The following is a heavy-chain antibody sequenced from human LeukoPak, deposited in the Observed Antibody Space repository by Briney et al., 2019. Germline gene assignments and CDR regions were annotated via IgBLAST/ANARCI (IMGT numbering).Heavy chain of an antibody. Sequence: GGSLRLSCAASRFTFSSYAMSWVRQAPGKGLEWVSAISGSGGSTYYADSVKGRFTISRDNSKNTLYLQMNSLRAEDTAVYYCAKSPSAVPAGNYYMDVWGKGTTVTVSS. J-gene: IGHJ6*03. D-gene: IGHD2-2*01. V-gene: IGHV3-23*01. CDR3: AKSPSAVPAGNYYMDV. CDR2: ISGSGGST. CDR1: RFTFSSYA.